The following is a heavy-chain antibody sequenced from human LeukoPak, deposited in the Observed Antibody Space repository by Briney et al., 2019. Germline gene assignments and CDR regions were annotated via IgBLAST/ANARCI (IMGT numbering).Heavy chain of an antibody. J-gene: IGHJ4*02. V-gene: IGHV4-59*01. Sequence: PSETLSLTCTVSGGSISSYYWSWIRQPPGKGLEWIGYIYYSGSTNYNPPLKSRVTISADTSKNQFSLKLSSVTAADTAVYYCARVQQLVFDYWGQGTLVTVSS. D-gene: IGHD6-13*01. CDR1: GGSISSYY. CDR2: IYYSGST. CDR3: ARVQQLVFDY.